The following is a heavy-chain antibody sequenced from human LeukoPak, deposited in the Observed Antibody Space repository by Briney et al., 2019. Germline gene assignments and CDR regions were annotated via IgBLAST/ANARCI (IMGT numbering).Heavy chain of an antibody. D-gene: IGHD3-3*01. CDR1: GGSISSYS. CDR3: ARVYYDFWSGYYYYFDY. V-gene: IGHV4-30-2*01. Sequence: PSETLSLTCTVSGGSISSYSWSWIRQPPGKGLEWIGYIYHSGSTYYNPSLKSRVTISVDRSKNQFSLKLSSVTAADTAVYYCARVYYDFWSGYYYYFDYWGQGTLVTVSS. J-gene: IGHJ4*02. CDR2: IYHSGST.